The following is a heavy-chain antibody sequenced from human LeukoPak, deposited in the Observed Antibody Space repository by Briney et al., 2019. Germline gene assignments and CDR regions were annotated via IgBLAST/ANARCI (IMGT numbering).Heavy chain of an antibody. CDR2: ISSSSSYI. J-gene: IGHJ5*02. D-gene: IGHD3-16*01. CDR3: ARDVFKNVWGSYVEIEANWFDP. CDR1: GFTFSSYS. Sequence: GGSLRLSCAASGFTFSSYSMNWVRQAPGKGLEWVSSISSSSSYIYYADSVKGRLTISRGNAKNSLYLPMNSLRAEDTAVYYCARDVFKNVWGSYVEIEANWFDPWGEGTLVRVSS. V-gene: IGHV3-21*01.